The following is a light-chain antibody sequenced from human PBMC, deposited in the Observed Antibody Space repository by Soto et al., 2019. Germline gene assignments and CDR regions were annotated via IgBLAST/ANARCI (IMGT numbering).Light chain of an antibody. CDR2: GTS. V-gene: IGKV3-20*01. CDR3: QRYGASSFT. CDR1: QSVDSSY. J-gene: IGKJ2*01. Sequence: EIVLTQSPGTLSLSPGERATLSCRASQSVDSSYLSWYQHKPGQAPRLLIYGTSSRATGIPDRFSGSGSGTDFTLTISRLEPEDFAVYYCQRYGASSFTFGQGTNLEIK.